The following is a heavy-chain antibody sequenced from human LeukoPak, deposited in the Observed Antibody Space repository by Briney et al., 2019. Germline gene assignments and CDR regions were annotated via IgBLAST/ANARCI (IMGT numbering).Heavy chain of an antibody. CDR1: GFTFSRYS. D-gene: IGHD1-1*01. CDR3: ARDPGRPSANWFDP. CDR2: ISSSSSYI. J-gene: IGHJ5*02. Sequence: PGGSLRLSCAASGFTFSRYSMNWVRQAPGKGLEWVSSISSSSSYIYYADSVKGRFTISRDNAKNSLYLQMNSLRAEDTAVYYCARDPGRPSANWFDPGGQGTLVTVSS. V-gene: IGHV3-21*01.